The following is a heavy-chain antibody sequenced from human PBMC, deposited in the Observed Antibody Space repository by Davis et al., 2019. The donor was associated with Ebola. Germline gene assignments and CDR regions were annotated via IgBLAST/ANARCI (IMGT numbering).Heavy chain of an antibody. Sequence: PGGSLRLSCAASGFIFRTYVMGWIRQAPGKGLEWVSVIYRDGRTYYADSVKGRFIVSRDNSKNTLFLQMDSLRADDTAVYYCTRHVSGDFWYFDLWGRGTLVSVSS. J-gene: IGHJ2*01. D-gene: IGHD4-17*01. V-gene: IGHV3-66*04. CDR2: IYRDGRT. CDR1: GFIFRTYV. CDR3: TRHVSGDFWYFDL.